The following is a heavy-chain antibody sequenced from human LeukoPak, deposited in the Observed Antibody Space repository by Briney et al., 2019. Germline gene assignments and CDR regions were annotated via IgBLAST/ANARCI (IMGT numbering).Heavy chain of an antibody. J-gene: IGHJ3*02. Sequence: PGGSLRLSCAASGFTFSSYEMNWVRQAPGKGLEWVSYISSSTNTIYYADSVKGRFTISRDNAKNSLFLQMNSLRDEDTAAYYCARGGYGANDDAFDIWGQGTMVTVSS. CDR1: GFTFSSYE. CDR3: ARGGYGANDDAFDI. CDR2: ISSSTNTI. D-gene: IGHD4-23*01. V-gene: IGHV3-48*03.